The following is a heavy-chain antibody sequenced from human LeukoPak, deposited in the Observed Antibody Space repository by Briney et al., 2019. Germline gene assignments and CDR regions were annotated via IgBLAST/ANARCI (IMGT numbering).Heavy chain of an antibody. J-gene: IGHJ4*02. Sequence: WGSLTLSCAASGFTFSSYSWNWIRQAPGKGLEWVSSISNSSSYISYAASVKGRFTISRDNAKNSLYLQMNSMRAEDTDVYYCARDALVATIPNDYWGQGTLVTVSS. D-gene: IGHD5-12*01. CDR3: ARDALVATIPNDY. CDR1: GFTFSSYS. CDR2: ISNSSSYI. V-gene: IGHV3-21*01.